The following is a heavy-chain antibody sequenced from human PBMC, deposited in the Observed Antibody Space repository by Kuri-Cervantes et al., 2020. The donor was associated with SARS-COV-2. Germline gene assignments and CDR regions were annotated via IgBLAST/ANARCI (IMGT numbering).Heavy chain of an antibody. Sequence: SETLSLTCTVSGGSISSSSYYWGWIRQPPGKGLEWIGSIYYSGSTYYNPSLKSRVTISVDTSKNQFSLKLSSVTAADTAVYYRARDSSSFLLNWFDPWGQGTLVTVSS. CDR1: GGSISSSSYY. CDR3: ARDSSSFLLNWFDP. CDR2: IYYSGST. J-gene: IGHJ5*02. D-gene: IGHD6-6*01. V-gene: IGHV4-39*01.